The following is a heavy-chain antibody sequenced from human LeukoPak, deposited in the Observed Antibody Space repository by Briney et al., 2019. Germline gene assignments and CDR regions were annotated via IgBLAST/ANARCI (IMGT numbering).Heavy chain of an antibody. D-gene: IGHD4-17*01. V-gene: IGHV3-23*01. CDR2: ISGSDGST. Sequence: GGSLIFCNASSGFAFSSLAMSGVRQAPGKGLQWVSTISGSDGSTYYADSVKGRFTISRDNSKNTLYLQMNSLRAEDTALYYCAKDLYGDYVDDSWGPETLVTVSS. J-gene: IGHJ4*02. CDR3: AKDLYGDYVDDS. CDR1: GFAFSSLA.